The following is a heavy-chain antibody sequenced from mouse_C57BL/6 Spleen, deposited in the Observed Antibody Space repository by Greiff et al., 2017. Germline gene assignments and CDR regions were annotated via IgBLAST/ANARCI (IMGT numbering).Heavy chain of an antibody. D-gene: IGHD2-2*01. Sequence: VQLQQSGPELVKPGASVKISCKASGYTFTDYYMNWVKQSHGKSLEWIGDINPNNGGTSYNQKFKGKATLTVDKSSSTAYMELRSLTSEDSAVYYCARVGLNDAMDYWGQGTSVTVSS. CDR2: INPNNGGT. J-gene: IGHJ4*01. CDR1: GYTFTDYY. V-gene: IGHV1-26*01. CDR3: ARVGLNDAMDY.